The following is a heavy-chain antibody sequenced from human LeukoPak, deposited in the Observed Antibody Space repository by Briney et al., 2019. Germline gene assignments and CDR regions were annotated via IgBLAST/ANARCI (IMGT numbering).Heavy chain of an antibody. Sequence: GGSLRLSCAASGFTFSTYSMNWVRQAPGKGLEWVSAISGSGGSTYYADSVKGRFTISRDNSKNTLYLQMNSLRAEDTAVYYCAKLRYSSSWLFDYWGQGTLVTVSS. CDR2: ISGSGGST. V-gene: IGHV3-23*01. J-gene: IGHJ4*02. CDR3: AKLRYSSSWLFDY. CDR1: GFTFSTYS. D-gene: IGHD6-13*01.